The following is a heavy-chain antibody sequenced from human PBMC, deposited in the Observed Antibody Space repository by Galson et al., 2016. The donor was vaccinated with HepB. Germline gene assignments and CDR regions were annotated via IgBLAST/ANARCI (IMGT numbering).Heavy chain of an antibody. CDR3: ARDPGGNGEGWFDP. CDR2: IYSDGNT. V-gene: IGHV3-53*01. Sequence: SLRLSCAVSGFSVSDYMNWVRQAPGKGLEWVSVIYSDGNTQYADSVKGRFSISRDKSNNVLFLQMNSLRTEDTAVYYCARDPGGNGEGWFDPWGQGTLVSVSS. CDR1: GFSVSDY. D-gene: IGHD4-17*01. J-gene: IGHJ5*02.